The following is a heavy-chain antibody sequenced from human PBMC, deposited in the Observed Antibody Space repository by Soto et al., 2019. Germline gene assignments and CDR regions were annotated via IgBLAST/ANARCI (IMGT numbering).Heavy chain of an antibody. D-gene: IGHD5-18*01. CDR2: VSYDGGTK. Sequence: QVQLVESGGGVVQPGGSLRLSCAASGFTLSSHGMQWVRQAPGKGLEWVAVVSYDGGTKYYADSVKGRFTISRDNSKNTLYLQMNSLRAEDTAVYYCVKEFGVVGSSYESFFDYWGQGTLVTVSS. CDR3: VKEFGVVGSSYESFFDY. CDR1: GFTLSSHG. J-gene: IGHJ4*02. V-gene: IGHV3-30*18.